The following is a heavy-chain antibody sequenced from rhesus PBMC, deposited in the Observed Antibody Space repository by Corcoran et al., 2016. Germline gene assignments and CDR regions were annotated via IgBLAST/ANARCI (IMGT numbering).Heavy chain of an antibody. V-gene: IGHV3-100*02. CDR1: GVTLSSYE. D-gene: IGHD6S26*01. J-gene: IGHJ4*01. CDR3: TRDLGIAAAGPVY. CDR2: ISEIVGTI. Sequence: DVQRVESGGGLVKPGGSLRLSCVASGVTLSSYEMHWVRQAPGKGLVWVSVISEIVGTIYYATSVKGRFTIARDNAKNSLFLQMNSLRAEDTAVYYCTRDLGIAAAGPVYWGQGVLVTVSS.